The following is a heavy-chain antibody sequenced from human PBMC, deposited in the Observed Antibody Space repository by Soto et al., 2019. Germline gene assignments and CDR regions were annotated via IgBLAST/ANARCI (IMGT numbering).Heavy chain of an antibody. V-gene: IGHV3-30*18. J-gene: IGHJ6*02. CDR3: AKDFSQAGTFWGYYYGVDV. CDR1: GFTFSGYG. Sequence: GGSLRLSCAASGFTFSGYGMHWVRQAPGKGLEWVAYISHDESNKYYADSVKGRFTISRDNSKNTLYLLMNSLGSEDTAVFYCAKDFSQAGTFWGYYYGVDVWGQGTTVTVS. D-gene: IGHD3-16*01. CDR2: ISHDESNK.